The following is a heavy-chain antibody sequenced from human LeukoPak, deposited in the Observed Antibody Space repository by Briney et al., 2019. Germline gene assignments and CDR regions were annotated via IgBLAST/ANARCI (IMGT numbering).Heavy chain of an antibody. Sequence: PSETLSLTCAVSGGSISSGGYSWSWIRQPPGKGLEWIGYIYHSGSTYYNPSLKSRVTISVDRSKNQFSLKLSSVTAADTAVYYCARAAQYYYGSGSSDGMDVWGQGTTVTVSS. CDR3: ARAAQYYYGSGSSDGMDV. J-gene: IGHJ6*02. D-gene: IGHD3-10*01. V-gene: IGHV4-30-2*01. CDR2: IYHSGST. CDR1: GGSISSGGYS.